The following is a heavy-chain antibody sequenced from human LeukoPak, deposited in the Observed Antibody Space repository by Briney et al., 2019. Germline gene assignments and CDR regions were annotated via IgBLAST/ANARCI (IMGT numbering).Heavy chain of an antibody. CDR1: GGTFSSYA. Sequence: GASVKVSCKASGGTFSSYAINWVRQAPGQGLEWMGGIIPIFGTANYAQKFQGRVTITADESTSTAYMELSSLRSEDTAVYYCARDLGGLDAFDIWGQGTMVTVSS. V-gene: IGHV1-69*13. J-gene: IGHJ3*02. CDR2: IIPIFGTA. CDR3: ARDLGGLDAFDI. D-gene: IGHD3-16*01.